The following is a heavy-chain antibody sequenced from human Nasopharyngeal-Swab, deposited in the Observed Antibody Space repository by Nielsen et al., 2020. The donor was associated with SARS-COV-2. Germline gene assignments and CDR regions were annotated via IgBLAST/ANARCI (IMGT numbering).Heavy chain of an antibody. CDR2: ISSSGGTI. CDR3: ARDKTYYPDY. Sequence: WIRQPPGKGLEWVSYISSSGGTIYYADSVKGRFTISRDNAKNSLYLQMNSLRAEDTAVYYCARDKTYYPDYWGQGTLVTVSS. J-gene: IGHJ4*02. V-gene: IGHV3-11*01. D-gene: IGHD3-16*01.